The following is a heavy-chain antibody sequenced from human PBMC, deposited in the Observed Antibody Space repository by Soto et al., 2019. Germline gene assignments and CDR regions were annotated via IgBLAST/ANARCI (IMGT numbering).Heavy chain of an antibody. CDR1: GFTFSSYW. CDR3: ATGHTNDAFDI. D-gene: IGHD2-8*01. Sequence: GRSLRLSCAASGFTFSSYWMSWVRQAPGKGLEWVANIKQDGSEKYYVDSVKGRFTISRDNAKNSLYLQMNSLRAEDTAVYYCATGHTNDAFDICGQGTMVTVSS. V-gene: IGHV3-7*01. CDR2: IKQDGSEK. J-gene: IGHJ3*02.